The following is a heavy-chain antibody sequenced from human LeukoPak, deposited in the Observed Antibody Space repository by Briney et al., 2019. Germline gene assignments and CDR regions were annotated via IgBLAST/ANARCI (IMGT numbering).Heavy chain of an antibody. J-gene: IGHJ4*02. Sequence: SETLSLTCTVSGGSIGSYYWSWIRQPPGKGLEWIGYIYYSGSTNYNPSLKSRVTISSDTSKNQFSMNLISVTAADTAVYYCAREGVAAAGKPDYWGQGTLVTVSS. D-gene: IGHD6-13*01. V-gene: IGHV4-59*01. CDR3: AREGVAAAGKPDY. CDR2: IYYSGST. CDR1: GGSIGSYY.